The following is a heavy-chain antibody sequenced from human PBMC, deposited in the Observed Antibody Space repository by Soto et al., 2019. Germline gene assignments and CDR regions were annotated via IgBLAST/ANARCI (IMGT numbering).Heavy chain of an antibody. CDR1: RYTFIDYN. CDR3: ERGSTVAGIQLTLAH. CDR2: INPNRGDT. V-gene: IGHV1-2*02. D-gene: IGHD6-19*01. Sequence: ASVTVSCKGSRYTFIDYNMHCVRQAPGQGLEWMAWINPNRGDTGYAQKFQGRVPVTRDTSISTAYIDMSRLGSDDTAVYYCERGSTVAGIQLTLAHWG. J-gene: IGHJ1*01.